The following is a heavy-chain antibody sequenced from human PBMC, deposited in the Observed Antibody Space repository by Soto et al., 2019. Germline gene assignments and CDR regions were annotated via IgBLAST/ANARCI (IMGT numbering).Heavy chain of an antibody. D-gene: IGHD6-13*01. J-gene: IGHJ6*02. Sequence: GGSLSLSSAASGFTFSSFSMNWVRPAPGKGLEWVSSISSSSSYIYYADSVKGRFTISRDNAKNSLYLQMNSLRAEDTAVYYCARGGSSGSSRWYTKAYYYYGMDVWGQGTTVTVSS. CDR2: ISSSSSYI. V-gene: IGHV3-21*01. CDR1: GFTFSSFS. CDR3: ARGGSSGSSRWYTKAYYYYGMDV.